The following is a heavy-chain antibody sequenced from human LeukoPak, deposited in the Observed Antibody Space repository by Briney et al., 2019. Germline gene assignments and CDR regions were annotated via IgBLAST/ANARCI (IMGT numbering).Heavy chain of an antibody. Sequence: PSETLSLTCTVSGGAISSYYWSWIRQPPGQGLEWIGYIYYSGSTNYNPSLKSRVTISVDTSKNQFSLKLSSVTAADTAVYYSARETVVRGVIARDDAFDIWGQGTVVTVSS. J-gene: IGHJ3*02. CDR1: GGAISSYY. CDR2: IYYSGST. V-gene: IGHV4-59*01. CDR3: ARETVVRGVIARDDAFDI. D-gene: IGHD3-10*01.